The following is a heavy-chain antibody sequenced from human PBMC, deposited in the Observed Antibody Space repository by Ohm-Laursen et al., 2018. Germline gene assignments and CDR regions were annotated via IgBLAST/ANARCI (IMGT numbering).Heavy chain of an antibody. CDR3: AKDVGVAFAYDS. D-gene: IGHD2-15*01. CDR2: VSYDERYK. V-gene: IGHV3-30*18. CDR1: GFTFSTCG. Sequence: SLRLSCAASGFTFSTCGMHWVRQAPGKGLEWVAVVSYDERYKNYVDSVKGRFTVSRDNSKDTLYLQMNSLRNEDTAIYYCAKDVGVAFAYDSWGQGTLVTVSS. J-gene: IGHJ4*02.